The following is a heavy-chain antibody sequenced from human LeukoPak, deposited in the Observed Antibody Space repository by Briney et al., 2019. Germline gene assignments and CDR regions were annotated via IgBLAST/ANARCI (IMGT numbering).Heavy chain of an antibody. CDR3: ARGSNFYDSSGYYHPFDY. D-gene: IGHD3-22*01. Sequence: GGSLRLSCAASGFTFSDYWMHWVRQAPGKGLVWVSRISSDGSRVTYADSVKGRFTISRDNAKNTLYLQMNSLRAEDTAVYYCARGSNFYDSSGYYHPFDYWGQGTLVTVSS. J-gene: IGHJ4*02. CDR1: GFTFSDYW. CDR2: ISSDGSRV. V-gene: IGHV3-74*01.